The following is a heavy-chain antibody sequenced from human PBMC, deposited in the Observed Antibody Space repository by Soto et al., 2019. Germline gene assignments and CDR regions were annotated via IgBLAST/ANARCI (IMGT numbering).Heavy chain of an antibody. CDR3: AKDRPIYYGMDV. CDR2: ISGSGGST. V-gene: IGHV3-23*01. CDR1: GFTFSSYA. D-gene: IGHD2-21*01. Sequence: XESLRLSCAASGFTFSSYAMSWVRQAPGKGLEWVSAISGSGGSTYYADSVKGRFTISRDNSKNTLYLQMNSLRAEDTAVYYCAKDRPIYYGMDVWGQGTTVTVSS. J-gene: IGHJ6*02.